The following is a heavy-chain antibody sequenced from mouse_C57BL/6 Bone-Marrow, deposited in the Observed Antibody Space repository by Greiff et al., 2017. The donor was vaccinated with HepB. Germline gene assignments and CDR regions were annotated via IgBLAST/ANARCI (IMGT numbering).Heavy chain of an antibody. CDR2: ISNGGGST. J-gene: IGHJ3*01. Sequence: EVKLVESGGGLVQPGGSLKLSCAASGFTFSDYYMYWVRQTPEKRLEWVAYISNGGGSTYYPDTVKGRFTISRDNAKNTLYLQMCRLKSEDTAMYYCARNGDYEGASWFAYWGQGTLVTVSA. D-gene: IGHD2-4*01. V-gene: IGHV5-12*01. CDR1: GFTFSDYY. CDR3: ARNGDYEGASWFAY.